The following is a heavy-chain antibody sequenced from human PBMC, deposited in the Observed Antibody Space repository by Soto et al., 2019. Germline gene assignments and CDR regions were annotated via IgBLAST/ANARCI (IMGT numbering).Heavy chain of an antibody. CDR2: IKQDGCEN. Sequence: GGSLSLSCAASGFTFSSYWMSWVRQAPGKGLEWVANIKQDGCENFYVDFLKCLFTISRDNANNSLFLQMNSLRAEDTAVYYCARFPSVVGVAATPYYYYGMDVWGQGTTVTVSS. J-gene: IGHJ6*02. V-gene: IGHV3-7*01. CDR1: GFTFSSYW. CDR3: ARFPSVVGVAATPYYYYGMDV. D-gene: IGHD2-15*01.